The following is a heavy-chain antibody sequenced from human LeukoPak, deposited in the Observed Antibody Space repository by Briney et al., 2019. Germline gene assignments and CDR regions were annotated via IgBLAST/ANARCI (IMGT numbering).Heavy chain of an antibody. J-gene: IGHJ4*02. CDR3: VREGVYYYGSGSYYKWGLDY. V-gene: IGHV1-2*02. CDR2: INPNSGGT. CDR1: GYTFTGYY. Sequence: ASVKVSCKASGYTFTGYYMHWVRQAPGQGLEGMGWINPNSGGTNYAQKFQGRVTMTRDTSISTAYMELSRLRSDDTAVYYGVREGVYYYGSGSYYKWGLDYWGQGTLVTVSS. D-gene: IGHD3-10*01.